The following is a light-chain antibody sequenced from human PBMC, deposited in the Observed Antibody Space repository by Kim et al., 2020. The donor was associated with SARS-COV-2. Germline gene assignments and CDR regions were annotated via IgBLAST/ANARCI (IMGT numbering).Light chain of an antibody. Sequence: EILMTQSPATLSVSPGERATLSCRASQSVSSKLAWYQQKPGQAPRLLIYGASTRATGIPARFSGSGSGTEFTLTIRSLQSEDFALYFCQQYNNWPRTFGQGTKVDIK. V-gene: IGKV3-15*01. CDR3: QQYNNWPRT. CDR2: GAS. J-gene: IGKJ1*01. CDR1: QSVSSK.